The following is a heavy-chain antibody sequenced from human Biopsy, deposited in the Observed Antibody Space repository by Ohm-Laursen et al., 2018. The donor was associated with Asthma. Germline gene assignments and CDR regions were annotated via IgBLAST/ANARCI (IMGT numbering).Heavy chain of an antibody. J-gene: IGHJ4*02. CDR3: ARGDSSSWAHYYFGY. D-gene: IGHD3-22*01. Sequence: GSLRLSCSASGFAVSRDYMFWVRQAPGKGLEWVSVIYSGGTSHTADSVRGRFTISRDYSKNTLYLQMHSLRAEDTAVYYCARGDSSSWAHYYFGYWGQGTLVTVSS. CDR1: GFAVSRDY. CDR2: IYSGGTS. V-gene: IGHV3-53*01.